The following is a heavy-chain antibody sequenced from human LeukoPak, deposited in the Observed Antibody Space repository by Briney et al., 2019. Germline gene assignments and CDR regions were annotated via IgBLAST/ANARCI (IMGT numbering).Heavy chain of an antibody. Sequence: SETLSLTCTVSGVSVSSGNYDWHWIRQPPGKVLQWIGYIYYSGNTNYNPSLNSRVTISLDTSKKQLSLRLNSVTAADTAVYFRARAKSDFCSDCPPPTFDSWGQGILVTVSS. D-gene: IGHD3-3*01. CDR1: GVSVSSGNYD. CDR3: ARAKSDFCSDCPPPTFDS. V-gene: IGHV4-61*01. J-gene: IGHJ4*02. CDR2: IYYSGNT.